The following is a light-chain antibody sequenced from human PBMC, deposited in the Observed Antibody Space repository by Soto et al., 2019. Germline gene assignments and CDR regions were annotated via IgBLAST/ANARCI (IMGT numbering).Light chain of an antibody. Sequence: IVLTQSPGTLSLSPGERATLCCRASQSVRPNFLAWYQQKPGQAPRLLIYGVSDRATGIPDRFSGSGSGTDFTLTITRLEPEDFAMYYCQRYDSFRAFGQGTKVDIK. CDR1: QSVRPNF. CDR2: GVS. J-gene: IGKJ1*01. CDR3: QRYDSFRA. V-gene: IGKV3-20*01.